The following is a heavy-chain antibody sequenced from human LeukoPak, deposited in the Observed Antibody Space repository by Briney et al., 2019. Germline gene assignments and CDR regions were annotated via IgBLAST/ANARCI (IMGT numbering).Heavy chain of an antibody. V-gene: IGHV1-69*05. Sequence: SVKVPCKASGGTFSSYAISWVRQAPGQGLEWMGGIIPIFGTANYAQKFQGRVTITTDESTSTAYMELSSMRSEDTAVYYCARGQIAVAGGSVYFQHWGQGTLVTVSS. CDR3: ARGQIAVAGGSVYFQH. CDR1: GGTFSSYA. CDR2: IIPIFGTA. D-gene: IGHD6-19*01. J-gene: IGHJ1*01.